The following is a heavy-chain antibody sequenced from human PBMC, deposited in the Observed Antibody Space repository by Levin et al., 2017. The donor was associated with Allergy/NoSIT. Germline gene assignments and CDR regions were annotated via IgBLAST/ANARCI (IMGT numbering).Heavy chain of an antibody. CDR3: ARFGGFGELLPFDY. CDR2: INHSGST. V-gene: IGHV4-34*01. J-gene: IGHJ4*02. CDR1: GGSFSGYY. Sequence: SQTLSLTCAVYGGSFSGYYWSWIRQPPGKGLEWIGEINHSGSTNYNPSLKSRVTISVDTSKNQFSLKLSSVTAADTAVYYCARFGGFGELLPFDYWGQGTLVTVSS. D-gene: IGHD3-10*01.